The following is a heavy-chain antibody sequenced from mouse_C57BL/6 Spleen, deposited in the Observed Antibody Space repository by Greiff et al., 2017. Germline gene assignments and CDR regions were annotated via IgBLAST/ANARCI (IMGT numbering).Heavy chain of an antibody. CDR2: IYPAGGST. V-gene: IGHV1-55*01. D-gene: IGHD2-13*01. CDR3: ARTDYEDYAGPWAY. J-gene: IGHJ3*01. CDR1: GYTFTSYW. Sequence: VQLQQPGAELVKPGASVKMSCKASGYTFTSYWITWVKQRPGQGLEWIGDIYPAGGSTNYNEKFKSKATLTVDTSSSTAYMQLSSLTSEDSAVYYCARTDYEDYAGPWAYWGQGTLVTVSA.